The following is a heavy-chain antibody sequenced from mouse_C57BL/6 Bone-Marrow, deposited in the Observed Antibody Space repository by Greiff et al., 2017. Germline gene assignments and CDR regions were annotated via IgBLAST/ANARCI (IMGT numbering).Heavy chain of an antibody. J-gene: IGHJ2*01. V-gene: IGHV1-69*01. D-gene: IGHD1-1*01. Sequence: QVQLKQSGAELVMPGASVKLSCKASGYTFTSYWMHWVKQRPGQGLEWIGEIDPSDSYTNYNQKFKGKSTLTVDKSSSTAYMQLSSLTSEDSAVYYCAYGSSYDYFGYWGEGTTLTVSS. CDR3: AYGSSYDYFGY. CDR2: IDPSDSYT. CDR1: GYTFTSYW.